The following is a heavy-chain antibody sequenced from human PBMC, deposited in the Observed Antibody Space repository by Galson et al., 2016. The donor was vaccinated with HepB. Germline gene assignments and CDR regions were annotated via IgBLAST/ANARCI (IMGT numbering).Heavy chain of an antibody. CDR2: IYYSGST. Sequence: SETLSLTCTVSGGSMSPYYWSWIRQPPGKGLEWIAYIYYSGSTNYNPSLKSRVTISVDTSKTQFSLKLISVTAADTAVYFCARTIGSGSFDSWGQGTLVTVSS. V-gene: IGHV4-59*01. CDR3: ARTIGSGSFDS. J-gene: IGHJ4*02. D-gene: IGHD3-22*01. CDR1: GGSMSPYY.